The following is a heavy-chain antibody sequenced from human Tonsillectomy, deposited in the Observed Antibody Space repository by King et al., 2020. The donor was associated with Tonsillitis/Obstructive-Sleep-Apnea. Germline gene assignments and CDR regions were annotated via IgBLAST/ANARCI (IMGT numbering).Heavy chain of an antibody. J-gene: IGHJ4*02. CDR2: INHSGST. Sequence: VQLQQWGAGLLKPSENLSLTCAVYGGSFSGYYWSWIRQPPGKGLEWIGEINHSGSTNYNPSLKGRVTISVDTSKNQFSLKLSSVTAADTAVYYCARGLLELVGYFDYWGQGTLVTVSS. CDR1: GGSFSGYY. V-gene: IGHV4-34*01. D-gene: IGHD1-26*01. CDR3: ARGLLELVGYFDY.